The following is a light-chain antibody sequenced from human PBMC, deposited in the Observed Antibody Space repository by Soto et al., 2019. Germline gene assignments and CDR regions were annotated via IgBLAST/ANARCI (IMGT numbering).Light chain of an antibody. CDR1: SSDVGGYNY. J-gene: IGLJ2*01. CDR2: EVS. CDR3: SSYTSSTTLV. V-gene: IGLV2-14*03. Sequence: QSALTQPASVSGSPGQSITFSCTGTSSDVGGYNYVSWYQQHPGKAPKLIIYEVSNRPSGISNRFSGSKSGNTASLTISGLQAEDEADYYCSSYTSSTTLVFGGGTQLTVL.